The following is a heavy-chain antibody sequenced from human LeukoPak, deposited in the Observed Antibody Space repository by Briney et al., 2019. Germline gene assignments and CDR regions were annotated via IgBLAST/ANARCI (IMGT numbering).Heavy chain of an antibody. V-gene: IGHV5-51*01. J-gene: IGHJ6*03. CDR2: IYPGDSDT. Sequence: GESLKISCKGSGYSFISYWIGWVRQMPGKGLEWMGIIYPGDSDTRYSPSFQGQVTISADKSISTAYLQWSSLKASDTTMYYCAKKIAVADNYREVWGKGTTVTVP. CDR3: AKKIAVADNYREV. D-gene: IGHD6-19*01. CDR1: GYSFISYW.